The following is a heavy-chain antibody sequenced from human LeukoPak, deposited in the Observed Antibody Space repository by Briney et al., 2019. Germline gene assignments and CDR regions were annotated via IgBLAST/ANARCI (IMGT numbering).Heavy chain of an antibody. Sequence: SETLSLTCTVSGGSISSSSYYWGWIRQPPGKGLEWIGSIYYTASTYYNPSLKSRVTISVDTSKNQFSLRLSSVTAADTAVYYCARPTSRYYNYYGMDVWGQGTTVTVSS. CDR1: GGSISSSSYY. V-gene: IGHV4-39*01. D-gene: IGHD6-13*01. J-gene: IGHJ6*02. CDR2: IYYTAST. CDR3: ARPTSRYYNYYGMDV.